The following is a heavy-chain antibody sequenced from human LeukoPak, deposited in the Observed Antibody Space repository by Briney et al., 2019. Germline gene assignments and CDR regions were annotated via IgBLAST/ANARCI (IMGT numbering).Heavy chain of an antibody. CDR2: ISWNIDST. CDR1: GFRFNEYA. V-gene: IGHV3-9*03. CDR3: VKGSGFYTGLPWGYFDI. D-gene: IGHD3-3*01. Sequence: GGSLRLSCVASGFRFNEYAMHWVRQAPGKGLEWVAGISWNIDSTSYADSVKGRFTSSRDNARNSVYLQINSLRPEDMALYYCVKGSGFYTGLPWGYFDIWGRGTLVSVSS. J-gene: IGHJ2*01.